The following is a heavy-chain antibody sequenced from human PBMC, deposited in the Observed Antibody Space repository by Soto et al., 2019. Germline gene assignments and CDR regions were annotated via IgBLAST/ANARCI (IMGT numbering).Heavy chain of an antibody. J-gene: IGHJ6*04. V-gene: IGHV4-34*01. D-gene: IGHD3-10*01. CDR2: INHSGST. CDR3: ARGLRDYSGSGSYQPRPPGGDV. CDR1: GGSFSGYF. Sequence: SETLSLTCAVYGGSFSGYFWSWFRQPPGKGLEWIGEINHSGSTNYNPSLKSRVTISVDTSKSQFSLKLSSVTAADTAVYYCARGLRDYSGSGSYQPRPPGGDVWGKGTTVTVSS.